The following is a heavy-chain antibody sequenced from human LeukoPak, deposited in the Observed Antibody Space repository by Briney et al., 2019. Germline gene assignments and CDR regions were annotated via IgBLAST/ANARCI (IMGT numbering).Heavy chain of an antibody. J-gene: IGHJ4*02. CDR3: AKGPGAGTTGTTDFDY. CDR1: GFTFSNYN. Sequence: GGSLRLSCAGSGFTFSNYNMNWVRQAPGKGLEWVSGISWNSGSIGYADSVKGRFTISRDNAKNSLYLQMNSLRAEDTALYYCAKGPGAGTTGTTDFDYWGQGTLVTVSS. CDR2: ISWNSGSI. D-gene: IGHD1-1*01. V-gene: IGHV3-9*01.